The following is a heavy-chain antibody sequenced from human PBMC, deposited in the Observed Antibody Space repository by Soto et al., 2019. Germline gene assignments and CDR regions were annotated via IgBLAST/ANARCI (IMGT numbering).Heavy chain of an antibody. CDR2: INPNGGVT. CDR1: GDSFNDYY. CDR3: ARESGGATATLGYYYFYLDV. D-gene: IGHD5-12*01. V-gene: IGHV1-2*04. Sequence: QVQLVQSGAEVRKPGASVTVSCRSSGDSFNDYYIHWVRQAPGQGFEWMGWINPNGGVTKYAQKFHRSVSMTRDTSIRTVYMQLSRLRSDDTAVYYCARESGGATATLGYYYFYLDVWGTGTTVTVSS. J-gene: IGHJ6*03.